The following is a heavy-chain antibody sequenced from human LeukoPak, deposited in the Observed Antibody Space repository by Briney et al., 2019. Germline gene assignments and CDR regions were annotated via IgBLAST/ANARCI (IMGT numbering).Heavy chain of an antibody. V-gene: IGHV1-2*06. Sequence: GASVKVSCKASGYTFTDSFIHWVQQAPGQGPEWMGRMNANSGVTMYAQTLQDRVTMTRDTSISTAYMELSRLTSDDTAVYYCARDLSSTSNWEFDYWGQGTLVTVSS. D-gene: IGHD7-27*01. CDR1: GYTFTDSF. CDR3: ARDLSSTSNWEFDY. CDR2: MNANSGVT. J-gene: IGHJ4*02.